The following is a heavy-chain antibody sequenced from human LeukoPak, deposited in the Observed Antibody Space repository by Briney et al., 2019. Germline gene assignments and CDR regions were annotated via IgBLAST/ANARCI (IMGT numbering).Heavy chain of an antibody. CDR2: TYYRSKWYN. J-gene: IGHJ5*02. CDR3: AREGGIAVPGWFDP. CDR1: GDSVSSNGAA. Sequence: PSQTLSLTCAISGDSVSSNGAAWHWIRQSPSRGLEWLGRTYYRSKWYNDYAVSVKSRITINPDTSKNQFSLQLNSVTPEDTAVYYCAREGGIAVPGWFDPWGQGTLVTVSS. D-gene: IGHD6-19*01. V-gene: IGHV6-1*01.